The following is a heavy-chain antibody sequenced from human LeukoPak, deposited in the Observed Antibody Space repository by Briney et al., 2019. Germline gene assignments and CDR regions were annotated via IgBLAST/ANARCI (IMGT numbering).Heavy chain of an antibody. Sequence: HAGRSLRLSCAASGFTFDDYAMHWVRQAPGKGLERVSGISWNSGSIGYADSVKGRFTISRDNAKNSLYLQMNSLRAEDTALYYCAKDTGRDGYNGWGQGTLVTVSS. V-gene: IGHV3-9*01. CDR2: ISWNSGSI. D-gene: IGHD5-24*01. CDR3: AKDTGRDGYNG. CDR1: GFTFDDYA. J-gene: IGHJ4*02.